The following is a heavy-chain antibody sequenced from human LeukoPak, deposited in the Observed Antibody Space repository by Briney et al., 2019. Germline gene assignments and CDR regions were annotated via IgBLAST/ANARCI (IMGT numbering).Heavy chain of an antibody. D-gene: IGHD6-19*01. CDR3: ARVLSSGWYYDY. V-gene: IGHV3-23*01. J-gene: IGHJ4*02. CDR2: FSSSGGSA. CDR1: GFTLSSYA. Sequence: GGSLRLSCAASGFTLSSYAMSWVRQAPGKGLEWVSGFSSSGGSANYADSVKGRFSISRDNSKNTLYLQMSSLRAEDTAVYYCARVLSSGWYYDYWGQGTLVTVSS.